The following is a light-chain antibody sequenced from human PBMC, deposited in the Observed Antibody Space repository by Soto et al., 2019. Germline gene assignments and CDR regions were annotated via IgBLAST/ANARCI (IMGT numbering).Light chain of an antibody. Sequence: QSVLTQPRSVSGSPGQAVTISCTGTNSDVGNYNFVSWYQHHPGKAPKLMIYDVTKRPSGVPDRFSGSKSGNTASLTISGLQPEDEADYYCCTCAGSFHQFGGGTKLTVL. CDR1: NSDVGNYNF. J-gene: IGLJ3*02. CDR2: DVT. V-gene: IGLV2-11*01. CDR3: CTCAGSFHQ.